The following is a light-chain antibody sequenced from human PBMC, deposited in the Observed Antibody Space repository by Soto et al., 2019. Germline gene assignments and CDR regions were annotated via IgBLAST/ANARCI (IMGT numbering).Light chain of an antibody. CDR2: EVT. V-gene: IGLV2-8*01. CDR3: SSYAGNNNFVV. CDR1: SSDVGAYKY. J-gene: IGLJ2*01. Sequence: QSALTQPPSASGSPGQSVTISCTGTSSDVGAYKYVSWYQQHPGKAPTLMIYEVTKRPSGVPGRFSGSKSGNTASMTVSGLQAEDEADYYCSSYAGNNNFVVFVGGTKLTVL.